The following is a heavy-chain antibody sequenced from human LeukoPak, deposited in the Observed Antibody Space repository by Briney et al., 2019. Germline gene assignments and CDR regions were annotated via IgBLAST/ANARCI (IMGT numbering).Heavy chain of an antibody. D-gene: IGHD6-19*01. CDR1: GGSISSYY. V-gene: IGHV4-4*07. J-gene: IGHJ3*02. CDR3: ARDQGAVAEHDAFDI. Sequence: SETLSLTCTVSGGSISSYYWSWIRQPAGKGLEWIGRIYTSGSTNYNPSLKSRVTMPVDTSKNQFSLKLSSVTAADTAVYYCARDQGAVAEHDAFDIWGQGTMVTVSS. CDR2: IYTSGST.